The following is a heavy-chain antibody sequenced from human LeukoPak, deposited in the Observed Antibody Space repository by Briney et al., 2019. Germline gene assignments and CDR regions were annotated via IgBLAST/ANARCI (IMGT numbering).Heavy chain of an antibody. D-gene: IGHD6-13*01. CDR2: VYYTGST. Sequence: SETLSPTCTVSGGSISSYYWSWVRQPPGKGLEWIGFVYYTGSTNYSPSLKSRVTISVDTSKNQFSLKLRSVTAADTAVYYCARISSSNWYNERGAFDVWGQGTMVTVSS. CDR3: ARISSSNWYNERGAFDV. CDR1: GGSISSYY. J-gene: IGHJ3*01. V-gene: IGHV4-59*01.